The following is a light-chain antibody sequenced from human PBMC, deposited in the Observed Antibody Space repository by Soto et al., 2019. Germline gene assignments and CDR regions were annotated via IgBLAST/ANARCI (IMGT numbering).Light chain of an antibody. CDR1: SGHRTYA. CDR2: LNSDGSH. J-gene: IGLJ3*02. V-gene: IGLV4-69*01. CDR3: QTWGTGIVV. Sequence: QAVVTQSPSASATLGASVKLTCTLSSGHRTYAITWHQQQPEKGPRYLMKLNSDGSHTKGDGIPDRFTGSSSGAERYLTMSSLQSDDEADYYCQTWGTGIVVFGGGTKLTVL.